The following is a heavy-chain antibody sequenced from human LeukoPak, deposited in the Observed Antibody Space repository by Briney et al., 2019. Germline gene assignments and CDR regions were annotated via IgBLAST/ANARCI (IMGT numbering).Heavy chain of an antibody. J-gene: IGHJ3*02. D-gene: IGHD1-26*01. Sequence: SETLSLTCTVSGGSISSGSYYWSWIRQPAGKGLEWIGRIYTSASTNYNPSLKSRVTISVDTSKNQFSLKLSSVTAADTAVYYCARERTQWELPHRGAFDIWAKEQWSPSLQ. V-gene: IGHV4-61*02. CDR1: GGSISSGSYY. CDR3: ARERTQWELPHRGAFDI. CDR2: IYTSAST.